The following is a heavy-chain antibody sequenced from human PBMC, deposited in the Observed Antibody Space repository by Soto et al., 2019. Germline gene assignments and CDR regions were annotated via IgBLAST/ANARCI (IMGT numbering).Heavy chain of an antibody. Sequence: SETLSLTCAVYGGSFSGYYWSWIHQPPGKGLEWIGEINHSGSTNYNPSLKSRVTISVDTSKNQFSLKLSSVTAADTAVYYCARGMTTGVPPPGYKGMDVGGQGTPVT. CDR1: GGSFSGYY. D-gene: IGHD4-17*01. CDR3: ARGMTTGVPPPGYKGMDV. V-gene: IGHV4-34*01. CDR2: INHSGST. J-gene: IGHJ6*02.